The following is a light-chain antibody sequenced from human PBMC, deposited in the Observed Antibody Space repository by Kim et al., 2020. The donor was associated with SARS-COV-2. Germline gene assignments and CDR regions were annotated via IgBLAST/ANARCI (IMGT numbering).Light chain of an antibody. Sequence: EIVLTQSPGTLSLSPGERATLSCRASQSVSSSYLAWYQQKPGQAPRLLIYGASSRATGIPDRFSGSGSGTDFTLTISRLEPEDFAVYYCKQYGSSPYNFGQGTKLEI. CDR3: KQYGSSPYN. CDR2: GAS. J-gene: IGKJ2*01. V-gene: IGKV3-20*01. CDR1: QSVSSSY.